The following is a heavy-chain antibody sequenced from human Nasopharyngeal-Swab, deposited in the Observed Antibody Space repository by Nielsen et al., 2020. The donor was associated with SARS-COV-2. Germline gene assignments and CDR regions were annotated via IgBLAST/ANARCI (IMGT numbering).Heavy chain of an antibody. Sequence: SETLSLTCTVSGGSISSYYWSWIRQPPGKGLEWIGYIYYSGSTNYNPSLKSRVTISVDTSKNQFSLELSSVTAADTAVYYCAREVIAEPDSDGFDIWGQGTMVTVSS. V-gene: IGHV4-59*12. J-gene: IGHJ3*02. CDR1: GGSISSYY. D-gene: IGHD1-14*01. CDR3: AREVIAEPDSDGFDI. CDR2: IYYSGST.